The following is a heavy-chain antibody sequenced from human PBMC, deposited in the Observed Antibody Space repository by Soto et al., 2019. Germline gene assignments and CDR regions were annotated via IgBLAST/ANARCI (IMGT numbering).Heavy chain of an antibody. CDR2: IYWVDDK. CDR3: ALQTTVTQAFDK. J-gene: IGHJ4*01. Sequence: QITLRESGPTLVKPTQTLTLTCSFSGFSLTTSGLSVAWIRQPPGKALEWLTLIYWVDDKRYSPTLKSRLTVTSDTSKTQVVLRMTNLDPVDTATYYCALQTTVTQAFDKWGNGTLVTVSS. D-gene: IGHD4-17*01. CDR1: GFSLTTSGLS. V-gene: IGHV2-5*02.